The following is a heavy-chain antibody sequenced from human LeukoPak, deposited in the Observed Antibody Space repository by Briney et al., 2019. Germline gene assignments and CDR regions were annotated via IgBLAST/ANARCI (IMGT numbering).Heavy chain of an antibody. D-gene: IGHD6-6*01. Sequence: SETLCLTCTVSGGSISSGSYYWSWIRQPAGKGLEWIGRIYTSWSTNYNPSLKSRVTISVDTSKNQFSLKLSSVTAADTAVYYCARGRGQYSSSPMDYYYYGMDVWGQGTTVTVSS. CDR3: ARGRGQYSSSPMDYYYYGMDV. CDR1: GGSISSGSYY. J-gene: IGHJ6*02. CDR2: IYTSWST. V-gene: IGHV4-61*02.